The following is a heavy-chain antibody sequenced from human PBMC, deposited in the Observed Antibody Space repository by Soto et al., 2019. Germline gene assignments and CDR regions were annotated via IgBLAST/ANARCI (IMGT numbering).Heavy chain of an antibody. D-gene: IGHD4-17*01. J-gene: IGHJ4*02. CDR3: ARSSTVTTLPTFDY. V-gene: IGHV1-3*01. Sequence: GAAVKVSCKASGYTFTSYAMHWVRQAPGQRLEWMGWINAGNGNTKYSQKFQGRVTITRDTSASTAYMELSSLRSEDTAVYYCARSSTVTTLPTFDYWGQGTLVTVSS. CDR2: INAGNGNT. CDR1: GYTFTSYA.